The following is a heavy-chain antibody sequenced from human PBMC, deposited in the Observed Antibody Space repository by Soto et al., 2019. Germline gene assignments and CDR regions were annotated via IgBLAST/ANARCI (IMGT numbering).Heavy chain of an antibody. V-gene: IGHV3-23*01. CDR3: ARDQGGQSGNFIFDH. CDR1: GFTFNRYA. CDR2: ITSSGENT. D-gene: IGHD1-26*01. J-gene: IGHJ4*02. Sequence: PGGSLRLSCAASGFTFNRYAMSWVRQAPGKGLEWVSAITSSGENTDYANAVKGRFTISRDNSKNTLYLQLSSLTAEDTAVYYCARDQGGQSGNFIFDHWGQGALVTVSS.